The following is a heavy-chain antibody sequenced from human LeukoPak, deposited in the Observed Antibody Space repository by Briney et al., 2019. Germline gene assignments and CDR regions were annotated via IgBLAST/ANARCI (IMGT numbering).Heavy chain of an antibody. Sequence: PGGSLRLSCAVSGFTFIRYGMQWVRQAPGKGLAWVSRMNTDGSSTTYADSVKGRFTISRANAKNTLYLEMNSMRAEDTAVYYCARELPREVTLDYWGQGTLVTVSS. CDR2: MNTDGSST. D-gene: IGHD2-21*02. J-gene: IGHJ4*01. V-gene: IGHV3-74*01. CDR3: ARELPREVTLDY. CDR1: GFTFIRYG.